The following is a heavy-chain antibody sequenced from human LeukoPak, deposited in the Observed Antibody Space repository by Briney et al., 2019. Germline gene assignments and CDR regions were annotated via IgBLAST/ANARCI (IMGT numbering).Heavy chain of an antibody. CDR2: ISSSNGKT. CDR3: ARGGGSTANGMDV. CDR1: GYTFSTYD. Sequence: GASVTVSCTASGYTFSTYDFSWVRQAPGQGLEWMGWISSSNGKTNYAQILQGRVTMTTDTSTSTAYMELRSLRSDDAAVYYCARGGGSTANGMDVWGQGTTVTVSS. D-gene: IGHD2-15*01. J-gene: IGHJ6*02. V-gene: IGHV1-18*01.